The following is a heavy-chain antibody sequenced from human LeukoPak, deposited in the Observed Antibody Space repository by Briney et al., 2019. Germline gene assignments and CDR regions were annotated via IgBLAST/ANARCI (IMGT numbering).Heavy chain of an antibody. J-gene: IGHJ4*02. CDR1: GYTFTGYY. CDR3: ALGYYDIEDYYFDY. D-gene: IGHD3-9*01. V-gene: IGHV1-2*02. Sequence: ASVKVSCKASGYTFTGYYMHWVRQAPGQGLEWMGWINPNSGGTNYAQKFQGRDTMTRDTSISTAYMELSRLRSDDTAVYYCALGYYDIEDYYFDYWGQGTLVAVSS. CDR2: INPNSGGT.